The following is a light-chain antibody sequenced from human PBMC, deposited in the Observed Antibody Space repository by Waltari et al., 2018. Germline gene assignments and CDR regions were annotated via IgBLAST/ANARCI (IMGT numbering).Light chain of an antibody. CDR3: QQYGSSPRT. V-gene: IGKV3-20*01. J-gene: IGKJ1*01. CDR1: QSVSSNY. Sequence: EIVLTQSPGTLSLSPGDRATLSCRASQSVSSNYLAWYQQKPGQAPRLLMYGASSRATGIPDRFSGSGSGTDFTLTISRLEPEDSAVYYCQQYGSSPRTFGQGTKVEIK. CDR2: GAS.